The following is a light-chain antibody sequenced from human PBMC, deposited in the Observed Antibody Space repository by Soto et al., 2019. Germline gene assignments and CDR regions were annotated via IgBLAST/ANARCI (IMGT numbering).Light chain of an antibody. CDR1: ASTIGRNY. J-gene: IGLJ1*01. Sequence: QSVLTQSPSASGTPGQGVTISCSGSASTIGRNYVYWYQQLPGTAPKLLIYRNSQRPSGVPDRLSGSKSGTSASLAISGLRSEDEADYYCAAWDDNLSGLYVFGAGTKVTVL. CDR2: RNS. CDR3: AAWDDNLSGLYV. V-gene: IGLV1-47*01.